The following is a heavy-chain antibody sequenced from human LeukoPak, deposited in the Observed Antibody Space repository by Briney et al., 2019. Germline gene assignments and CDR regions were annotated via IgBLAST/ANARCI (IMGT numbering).Heavy chain of an antibody. V-gene: IGHV3-33*01. CDR1: GFMFSDYG. J-gene: IGHJ4*02. D-gene: IGHD4-17*01. CDR2: IWYDGSKT. Sequence: PGGSLRLSCAASGFMFSDYGMHWVRQAPGKGLEWVAVIWYDGSKTYYVDSVKGRFSISRGNSKNTLYLQMSSLKVEDTAIYYCARDPATVTSCFDCWGQGTLVTVSS. CDR3: ARDPATVTSCFDC.